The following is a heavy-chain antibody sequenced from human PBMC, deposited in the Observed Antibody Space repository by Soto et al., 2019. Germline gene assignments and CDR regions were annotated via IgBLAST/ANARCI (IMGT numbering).Heavy chain of an antibody. J-gene: IGHJ4*02. CDR1: GYTFTGYY. Sequence: RASVKVSCKASGYTFTGYYIHWVRLALGQGLEWMGWINPNSGDTNYAQKFQGNVTMTRDTSISTAYMELTRLRSDDTAVYYCASVPGIAAVTDYWGQVTLVTVSS. V-gene: IGHV1-2*02. CDR2: INPNSGDT. D-gene: IGHD6-25*01. CDR3: ASVPGIAAVTDY.